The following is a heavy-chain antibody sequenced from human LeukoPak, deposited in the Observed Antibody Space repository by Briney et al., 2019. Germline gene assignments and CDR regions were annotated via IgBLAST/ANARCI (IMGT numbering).Heavy chain of an antibody. CDR3: ARDSSGYYAN. CDR2: INHSGST. V-gene: IGHV4-34*01. J-gene: IGHJ4*02. CDR1: GGSFSGYY. D-gene: IGHD3-22*01. Sequence: SETLSLTCAVYGGSFSGYYWSWIRQPPGKGLEWIGEINHSGSTNYNPSLKSRVTISVGTSKNQFSLKLSSVTAADTAVYYCARDSSGYYANWGQGTLVTVSS.